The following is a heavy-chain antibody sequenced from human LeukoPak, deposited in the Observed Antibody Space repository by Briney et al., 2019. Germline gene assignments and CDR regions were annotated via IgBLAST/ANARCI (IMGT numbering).Heavy chain of an antibody. V-gene: IGHV4-34*01. J-gene: IGHJ3*02. CDR1: GGSFSGSY. Sequence: PSETLSLTCAVYGGSFSGSYWSWIRQSPGKGLEWIGEIIHGGSTTYNPSLKSRVTISIDTSKNQFSLKLSSVTAADTAVYYRARGGGDWNDAYQNAFDIWDQGTMGTVSS. CDR2: IIHGGST. CDR3: ARGGGDWNDAYQNAFDI. D-gene: IGHD1-1*01.